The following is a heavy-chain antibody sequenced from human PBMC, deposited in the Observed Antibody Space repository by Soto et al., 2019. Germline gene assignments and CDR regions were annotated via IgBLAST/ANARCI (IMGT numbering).Heavy chain of an antibody. V-gene: IGHV4-34*01. Sequence: QVQLQQWGAGLLKPSETLSLTCAVYGRSFSGYYWSWIRQPPGKGLEWIGEINHSGSTNYNPSLKSRVTISVDTSKNQFSLKLSSVTAADTAVYYCARGYRRVVVKGWFDPWGQGTLVTVSS. CDR2: INHSGST. J-gene: IGHJ5*02. CDR1: GRSFSGYY. D-gene: IGHD3-22*01. CDR3: ARGYRRVVVKGWFDP.